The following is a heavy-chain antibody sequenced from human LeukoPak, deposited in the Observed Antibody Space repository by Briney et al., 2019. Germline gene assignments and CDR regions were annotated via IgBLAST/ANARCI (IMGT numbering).Heavy chain of an antibody. CDR2: INSDGSST. J-gene: IGHJ6*02. Sequence: PGGSLRLSCAASGFTFSSYWMHWVRQAPGKGLVWVSRINSDGSSTSYADSVKGRFTISRDNAKNTLYLQMNSLRAEDTAVYYCARGASRYSGYDGALYYYYYGMDVWGQGTTVTVSS. V-gene: IGHV3-74*01. CDR1: GFTFSSYW. D-gene: IGHD5-12*01. CDR3: ARGASRYSGYDGALYYYYYGMDV.